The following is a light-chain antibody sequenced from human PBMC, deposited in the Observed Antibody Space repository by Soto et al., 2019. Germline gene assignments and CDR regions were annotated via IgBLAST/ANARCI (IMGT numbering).Light chain of an antibody. CDR2: GAS. Sequence: EIVLTQSLGTLSLSPGERATLSCRASQSVSSSYLAWYQQKPGQTPSLLIYGASSRATGIPDRFSGSGSGTDFTLTISRLEPEDFAVYYCQQFGGSPPYTFGQGTKLEIK. CDR3: QQFGGSPPYT. CDR1: QSVSSSY. V-gene: IGKV3-20*01. J-gene: IGKJ2*01.